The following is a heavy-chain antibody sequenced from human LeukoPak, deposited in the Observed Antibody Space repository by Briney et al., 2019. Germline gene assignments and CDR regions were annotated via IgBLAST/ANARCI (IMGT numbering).Heavy chain of an antibody. CDR2: IYPGDSDT. CDR1: GYSFTSYW. V-gene: IGHV5-51*01. J-gene: IGHJ4*02. Sequence: GESLKISCKDSGYSFTSYWIGWVRQMPGKGLEWMGIIYPGDSDTRYSPSFQGQVTISADKSISTAYLQWSSLKASDTAMYYCARTPSGSYRRGYFGYWGQGTLVTVSS. CDR3: ARTPSGSYRRGYFGY. D-gene: IGHD1-26*01.